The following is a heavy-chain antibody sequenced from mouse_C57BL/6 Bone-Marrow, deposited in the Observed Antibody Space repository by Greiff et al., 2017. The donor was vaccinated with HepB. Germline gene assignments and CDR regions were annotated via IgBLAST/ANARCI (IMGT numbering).Heavy chain of an antibody. V-gene: IGHV14-4*01. D-gene: IGHD2-3*01. CDR1: GFNIKDDY. J-gene: IGHJ3*01. CDR3: TACDVGFYPTWFAY. CDR2: IDPENGDT. Sequence: EVQLQQSGAELVRPGASVKVSCTASGFNIKDDYMHWVKQRPEQGLEWIGWIDPENGDTEYASKFQGEATITADTSSNTAFRQLSSLTSEHPAVYYCTACDVGFYPTWFAYWGQGTPVTVSA.